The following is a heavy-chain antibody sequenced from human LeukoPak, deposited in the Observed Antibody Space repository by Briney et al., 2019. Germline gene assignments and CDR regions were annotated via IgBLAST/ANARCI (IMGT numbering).Heavy chain of an antibody. CDR1: GFTVSNNY. CDR2: IYSGGIT. CDR3: ARSRAFLLYYFDY. J-gene: IGHJ4*02. V-gene: IGHV3-53*01. Sequence: GGSLRLSCAASGFTVSNNYMSWVRQAPGKGLEWVSVIYSGGITYYADSVKGRFNISRDNSKNTLYLQMNSLRAEDTAVYYCARSRAFLLYYFDYWGQGTLVTVSS.